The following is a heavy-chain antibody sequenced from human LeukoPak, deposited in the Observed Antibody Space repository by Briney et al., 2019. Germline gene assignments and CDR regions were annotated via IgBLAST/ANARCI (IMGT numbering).Heavy chain of an antibody. D-gene: IGHD3-22*01. V-gene: IGHV4-59*01. J-gene: IGHJ6*02. CDR2: IDYSGST. Sequence: SETLSLTCTVSGGSISINYWNWIRQLPGRGLEWIGYIDYSGSTNYNPSLKSRVTISVDTSKNQFSLKLSSVTAADTAVYYCARDSYYYDSRASPYYYGMDVWGQGTTVTVSS. CDR3: ARDSYYYDSRASPYYYGMDV. CDR1: GGSISINY.